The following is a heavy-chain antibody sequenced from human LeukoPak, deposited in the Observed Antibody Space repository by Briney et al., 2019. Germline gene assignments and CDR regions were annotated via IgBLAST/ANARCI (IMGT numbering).Heavy chain of an antibody. D-gene: IGHD3-3*01. Sequence: ASVKVSCKASGYTFTGYYMHWVRQAPGQGLEWMGWINPNSGGTNYAQKFQGRVTMTRDTSISTAYMELSRLRSDDTAVYYCARDLESYDFWSGRYYYYYMDVWGKGTTVTVPS. J-gene: IGHJ6*03. V-gene: IGHV1-2*02. CDR1: GYTFTGYY. CDR2: INPNSGGT. CDR3: ARDLESYDFWSGRYYYYYMDV.